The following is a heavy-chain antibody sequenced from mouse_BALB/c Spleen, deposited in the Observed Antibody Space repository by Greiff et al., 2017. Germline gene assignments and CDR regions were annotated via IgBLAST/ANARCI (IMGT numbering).Heavy chain of an antibody. Sequence: EVKLLESGGGLVKPGGSLKLSCAASGFTFSDYYMYWVRQTPEKRLEWVATISDGGSYTYYPDSVKGRFTISRDNAKNNLYLQMSSLKSEDTAMYYCAREYDYDGGFAYWGQGTLVTVSA. CDR2: ISDGGSYT. D-gene: IGHD2-4*01. J-gene: IGHJ3*01. CDR3: AREYDYDGGFAY. CDR1: GFTFSDYY. V-gene: IGHV5-4*02.